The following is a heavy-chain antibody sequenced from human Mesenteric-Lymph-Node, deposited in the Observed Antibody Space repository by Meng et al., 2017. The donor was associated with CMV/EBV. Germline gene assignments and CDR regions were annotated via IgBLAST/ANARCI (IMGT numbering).Heavy chain of an antibody. Sequence: ESPKISCATSGFTFSNYYISWVRQAPGKGLEWVANIKEDGSESNYVDSVKGRFIISRDNAKNSVSLQMNSLRGDDTAVYYCAREKGSSDYAMDVWGQGTTVTVSS. V-gene: IGHV3-7*01. CDR1: GFTFSNYY. CDR3: AREKGSSDYAMDV. J-gene: IGHJ6*02. CDR2: IKEDGSES. D-gene: IGHD6-13*01.